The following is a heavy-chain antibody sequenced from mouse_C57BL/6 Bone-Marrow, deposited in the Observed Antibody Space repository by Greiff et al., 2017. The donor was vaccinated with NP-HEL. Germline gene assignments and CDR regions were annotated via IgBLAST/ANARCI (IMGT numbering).Heavy chain of an antibody. CDR3: ARDGEIYYYGSSPAWFAY. J-gene: IGHJ3*01. CDR1: GYTFTDHT. D-gene: IGHD1-1*01. V-gene: IGHV1-78*01. Sequence: VQLQQSDAELVKPGASVKISCKVSGYTFTDHTIHWMKQRPEQGLEWIGYIYPRDGSTKYNEKFKGKATLTADKSSSTAYMQLNSLTSEDSAVYFGARDGEIYYYGSSPAWFAYWGQGTLVTVSA. CDR2: IYPRDGST.